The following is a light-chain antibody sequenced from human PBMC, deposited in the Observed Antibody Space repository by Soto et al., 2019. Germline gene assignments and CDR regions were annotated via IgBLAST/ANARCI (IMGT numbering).Light chain of an antibody. J-gene: IGKJ2*01. Sequence: PGERATLSCRASQRIDSGYLAWYHQKPGQAPRPLIYGAKNRPGGIPDRFSGSGSGTDFTLSISRLEPEDFAVYYCQQYETSPYTFGQGTKLEIK. CDR1: QRIDSGY. V-gene: IGKV3-20*01. CDR2: GAK. CDR3: QQYETSPYT.